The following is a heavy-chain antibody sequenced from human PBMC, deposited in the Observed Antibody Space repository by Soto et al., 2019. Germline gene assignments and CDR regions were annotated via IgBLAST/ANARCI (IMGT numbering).Heavy chain of an antibody. Sequence: QVQLVESGGGVVQPGRSLRLSCAASGFTFSDFAMHWVRQVPGKGLEWVAVISYDGNTKYHADSVKGRFSISRDDSKSTFYLQMNSLRDEDTAVYFCARVFVETSMSDGVDVWGQGTTVIVSS. D-gene: IGHD5-18*01. CDR3: ARVFVETSMSDGVDV. J-gene: IGHJ6*02. V-gene: IGHV3-30-3*01. CDR1: GFTFSDFA. CDR2: ISYDGNTK.